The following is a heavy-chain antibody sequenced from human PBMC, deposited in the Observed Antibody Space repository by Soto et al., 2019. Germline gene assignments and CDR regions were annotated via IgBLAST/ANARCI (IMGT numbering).Heavy chain of an antibody. CDR1: GGSIGSYY. V-gene: IGHV4-59*01. D-gene: IGHD2-21*02. CDR2: IYYSGTT. Sequence: QVQLQESGPGLVKPSETVSLTCSVSGGSIGSYYWIWIRQPPGKTLEWIGYIYYSGTTNYNPSLKGRVTIAVDASKNQFSLSLSSVTAADTAVYYCARAVESGGGDLYYYGMDVWGQGTTVTVSS. J-gene: IGHJ6*02. CDR3: ARAVESGGGDLYYYGMDV.